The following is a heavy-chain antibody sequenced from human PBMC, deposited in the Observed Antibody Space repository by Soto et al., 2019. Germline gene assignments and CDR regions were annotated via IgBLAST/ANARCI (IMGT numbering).Heavy chain of an antibody. CDR3: ARAVGYCSSTSCYPHYYYGMDV. V-gene: IGHV4-31*03. J-gene: IGHJ6*02. D-gene: IGHD2-2*01. CDR1: GGSISSGGYY. Sequence: SETLSLTCTVSGGSISSGGYYWSWIRQHPGKGQERIGYIYYSVSTYYNPSLKSRVTISVDTSKNQFSLKLSSVTAADTAVYYCARAVGYCSSTSCYPHYYYGMDVWGQGTTVTVSS. CDR2: IYYSVST.